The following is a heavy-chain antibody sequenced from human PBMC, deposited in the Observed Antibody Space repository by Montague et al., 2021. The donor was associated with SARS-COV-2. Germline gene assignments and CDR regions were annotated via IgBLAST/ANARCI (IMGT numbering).Heavy chain of an antibody. CDR1: GGSITSSAYF. V-gene: IGHV4-39*01. J-gene: IGHJ6*02. CDR2: IYYSGNT. Sequence: SETLSLTCTVSGGSITSSAYFWSWIRQSPGKGLEWIGTIYYSGNTYSNPSLKSRLTISMDTSKSQVSLKINSVTAADTAVYFCASLGSPAYCGGDCYLRGYGTDFWGQGTRVTVSS. D-gene: IGHD2-21*02. CDR3: ASLGSPAYCGGDCYLRGYGTDF.